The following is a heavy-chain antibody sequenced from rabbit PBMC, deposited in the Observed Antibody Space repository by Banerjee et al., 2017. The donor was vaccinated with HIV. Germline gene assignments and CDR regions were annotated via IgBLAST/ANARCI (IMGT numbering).Heavy chain of an antibody. CDR3: ARVNAGSSGYPYYFNL. J-gene: IGHJ4*01. Sequence: QEQLVESGGGLVKPEGSLTLTCTASGFSFSSSYYMCWVRQAPGKGLEWIGIIYAGKGSTDYASWVNGRFTISSVNAQNTVDLQMTSLTAADTATYFCARVNAGSSGYPYYFNLWGPGTLVTV. CDR1: GFSFSSSYY. V-gene: IGHV1S45*01. CDR2: IYAGKGST. D-gene: IGHD1-1*01.